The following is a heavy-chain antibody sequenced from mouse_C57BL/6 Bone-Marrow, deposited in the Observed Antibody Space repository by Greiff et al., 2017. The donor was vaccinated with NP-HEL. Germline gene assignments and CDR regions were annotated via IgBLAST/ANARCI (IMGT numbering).Heavy chain of an antibody. CDR3: ARPYYDYDGYAMDY. CDR2: ISDGGSYT. J-gene: IGHJ4*01. CDR1: GFTFSSYA. D-gene: IGHD2-4*01. Sequence: EVKLMESGGGLVKPGGSLKLSCAASGFTFSSYAMSWVRQTPEKRLEWVATISDGGSYTYYPDNVKGRFTISRDNAKNNLYLQMSHLKSEDTAMYDCARPYYDYDGYAMDYWGQGTSVTVSS. V-gene: IGHV5-4*03.